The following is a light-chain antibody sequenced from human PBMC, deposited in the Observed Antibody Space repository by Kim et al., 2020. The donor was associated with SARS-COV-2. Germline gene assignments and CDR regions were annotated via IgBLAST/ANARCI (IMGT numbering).Light chain of an antibody. CDR3: QQYKSYPLT. V-gene: IGKV1-5*03. J-gene: IGKJ4*01. CDR2: KAF. CDR1: QSISSL. Sequence: ASVGDRVTISCRASQSISSLLAWYQQKPGKAPNLLIYKAFTLESGVPSRFSGSGSGTEFTLTISSLQPDDFASYYCQQYKSYPLTFGGGTKVDIK.